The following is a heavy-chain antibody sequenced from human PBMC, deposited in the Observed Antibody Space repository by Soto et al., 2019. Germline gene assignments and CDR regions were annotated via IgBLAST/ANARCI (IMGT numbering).Heavy chain of an antibody. V-gene: IGHV4-39*01. J-gene: IGHJ4*02. Sequence: XETLSLTCIVSGESISSRSYYWGWIRQPPGKGLEWIGSIYYSGRTYYNPSFKSRVTISIDTSKNQFSLKLSSVTATDTAVYYCARQRTTVVTQAYFDHWGQGALVTVSS. CDR2: IYYSGRT. D-gene: IGHD2-21*02. CDR3: ARQRTTVVTQAYFDH. CDR1: GESISSRSYY.